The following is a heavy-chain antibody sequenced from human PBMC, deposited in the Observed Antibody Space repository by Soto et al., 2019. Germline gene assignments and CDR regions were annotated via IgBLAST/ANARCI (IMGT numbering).Heavy chain of an antibody. CDR1: GFTVSSNY. J-gene: IGHJ6*03. Sequence: GGSLRLSCAASGFTVSSNYMSWVRQAPGKGLEWVSVIYSGGSTYYADSVKGRFTISRHNSKNTLYLQMNSLRAEDTAVYYCARVVHQLLPTSYYYYYYMDVWGKGTTVTVSS. CDR3: ARVVHQLLPTSYYYYYYMDV. CDR2: IYSGGST. D-gene: IGHD2-2*01. V-gene: IGHV3-53*04.